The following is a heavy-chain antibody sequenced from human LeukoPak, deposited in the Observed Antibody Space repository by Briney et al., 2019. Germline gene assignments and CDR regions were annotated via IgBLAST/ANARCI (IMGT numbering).Heavy chain of an antibody. Sequence: SETLSLTCTVSGGSISTYYWSWIRQPAGKGLEWIGRIYISGRTNYNPSLQSRVTMSVDTSRNQFSLKLRSVTAADTAVYYCARDASDTAMATYYFDYWGQGTLVTVSS. D-gene: IGHD5-18*01. CDR3: ARDASDTAMATYYFDY. CDR2: IYISGRT. J-gene: IGHJ4*02. CDR1: GGSISTYY. V-gene: IGHV4-4*07.